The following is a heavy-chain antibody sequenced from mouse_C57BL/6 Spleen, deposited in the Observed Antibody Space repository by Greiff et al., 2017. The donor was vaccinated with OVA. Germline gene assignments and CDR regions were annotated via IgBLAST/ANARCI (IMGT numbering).Heavy chain of an antibody. Sequence: QVQLKESGAELVKPGASVKLSCKASGYTFTEYTIHWVKQRSGQGLEWIGWFYPGSGSIKYNEKFKDKATLTADKSSSTVYMELSRLTSEDSAVYFCARRHITTVVADWYFDVWGTGTTVTVSS. J-gene: IGHJ1*03. CDR3: ARRHITTVVADWYFDV. CDR1: GYTFTEYT. V-gene: IGHV1-62-2*01. CDR2: FYPGSGSI. D-gene: IGHD1-1*01.